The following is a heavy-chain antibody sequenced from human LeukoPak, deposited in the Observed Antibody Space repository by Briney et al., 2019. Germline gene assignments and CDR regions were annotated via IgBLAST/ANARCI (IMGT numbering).Heavy chain of an antibody. CDR1: GFTFSDYA. CDR3: ANGRSGYEGYY. V-gene: IGHV3-23*01. Sequence: GGSLRLSCAASGFTFSDYAMSWVRQAPGKGLERVSTISGSGSSTNHADSVKGRFTISRDNSKNTLYLQMNSLRAEDTAVYYCANGRSGYEGYYWGQGTLVTVSS. D-gene: IGHD5-12*01. CDR2: ISGSGSST. J-gene: IGHJ4*02.